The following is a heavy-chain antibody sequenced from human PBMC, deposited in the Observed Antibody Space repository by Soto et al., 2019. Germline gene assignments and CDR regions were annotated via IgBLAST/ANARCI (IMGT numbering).Heavy chain of an antibody. CDR3: AREYGSGSRFDY. V-gene: IGHV1-18*01. CDR1: GYTFTSYG. Sequence: QVXLVQXGXEVXXPXXSVKVSCKASGYTFTSYGISWVRQXPGQGLEWMGWISAYNGNTNYAQKLQGRVTMTTDTSTSTAYMELRSLRSDDTAVYYCAREYGSGSRFDYWGQGTLVTVSS. D-gene: IGHD3-10*01. J-gene: IGHJ4*02. CDR2: ISAYNGNT.